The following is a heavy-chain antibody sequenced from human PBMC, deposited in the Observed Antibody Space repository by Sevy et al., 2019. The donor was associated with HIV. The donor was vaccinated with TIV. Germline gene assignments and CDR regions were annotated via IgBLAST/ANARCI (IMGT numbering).Heavy chain of an antibody. Sequence: SETLSLTCAVSGASISSGGYSWNWIRQPPGKGLKWMGYIFQSGATYYIPSLQSRVTISVDMSKNQFSLNLRSLTVADTAVYYCARGRVWDTSSYYGAFDVWGQGTTVTVSS. CDR2: IFQSGAT. V-gene: IGHV4-30-2*01. CDR3: ARGRVWDTSSYYGAFDV. D-gene: IGHD2-2*01. J-gene: IGHJ3*01. CDR1: GASISSGGYS.